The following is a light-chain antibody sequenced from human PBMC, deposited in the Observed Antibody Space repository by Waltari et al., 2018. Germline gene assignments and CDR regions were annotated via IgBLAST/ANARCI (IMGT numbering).Light chain of an antibody. CDR2: GAS. Sequence: EIVMTQSPATLSVSPGERATLSCRASQSVSSSLAWYQQKPGQAPTLRIYGASTRATGIPARFSGSGSGTEFTLTISSLQSEDFAIYYCQQYNNWPPLTFGGGTKVEIK. J-gene: IGKJ4*01. CDR3: QQYNNWPPLT. CDR1: QSVSSS. V-gene: IGKV3-15*01.